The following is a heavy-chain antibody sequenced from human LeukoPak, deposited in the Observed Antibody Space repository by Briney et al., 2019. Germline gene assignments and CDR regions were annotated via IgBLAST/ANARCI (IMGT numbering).Heavy chain of an antibody. J-gene: IGHJ4*02. CDR1: GGTFSSYA. Sequence: GASVKVSCKASGGTFSSYAISWVRQAPGQGLEWMGWISAYNGNTNYAQKLQGRVTMTTDTSTSTAYMELRSLRSDDTAVYYCARDVYCSSTSCYTGFDYWGQGTLVTVSS. V-gene: IGHV1-18*01. CDR3: ARDVYCSSTSCYTGFDY. CDR2: ISAYNGNT. D-gene: IGHD2-2*02.